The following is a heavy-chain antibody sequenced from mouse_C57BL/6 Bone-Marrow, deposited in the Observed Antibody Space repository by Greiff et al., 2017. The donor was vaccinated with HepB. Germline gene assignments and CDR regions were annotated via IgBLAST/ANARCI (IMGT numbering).Heavy chain of an antibody. D-gene: IGHD1-2*01. CDR3: ARPPLLRPLCYYAMDY. V-gene: IGHV5-9*01. J-gene: IGHJ4*01. Sequence: EVQGVESGGGLVKPGGSLKLSCAASGFTFSSYTMSWVRQTPEKRLEWVATISGGGGNTYYPDSVKGRFTISRDNAKNTLYLQMSSLRSEDTALYYCARPPLLRPLCYYAMDYWGQGTSGTVSS. CDR1: GFTFSSYT. CDR2: ISGGGGNT.